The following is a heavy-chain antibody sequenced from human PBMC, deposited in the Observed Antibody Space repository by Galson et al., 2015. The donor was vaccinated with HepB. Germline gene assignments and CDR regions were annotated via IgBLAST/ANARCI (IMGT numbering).Heavy chain of an antibody. CDR3: ARTQLLYRLNYYYYYMDV. J-gene: IGHJ6*03. V-gene: IGHV1-69*13. D-gene: IGHD2-2*02. CDR2: IIPIFGTA. CDR1: GGTFSSYA. Sequence: SVKVSCKASGGTFSSYAISWVRQAPGRGLGWMGGIIPIFGTANYAQKFQGRVTITADESTSTAYMELSSLRSEDTAVYYCARTQLLYRLNYYYYYMDVWGKGTTVTVSS.